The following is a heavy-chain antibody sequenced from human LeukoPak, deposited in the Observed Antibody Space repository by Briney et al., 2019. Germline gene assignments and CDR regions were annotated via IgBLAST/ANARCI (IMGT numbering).Heavy chain of an antibody. CDR1: GYTFTSYD. CDR2: MNPNSGNT. V-gene: IGHV1-8*03. D-gene: IGHD2-2*01. CDR3: ASDQPIVVVPARLMDV. J-gene: IGHJ6*04. Sequence: ASVKVSCKASGYTFTSYDINWVRQATGQGLEWMGWMNPNSGNTGYAQKFQGRVTITRNTSISTAYMELSSLRSEDTAVYYCASDQPIVVVPARLMDVWGKGTTVTVSS.